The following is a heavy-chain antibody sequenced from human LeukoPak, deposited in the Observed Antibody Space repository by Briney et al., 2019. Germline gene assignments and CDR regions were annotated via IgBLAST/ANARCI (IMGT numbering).Heavy chain of an antibody. CDR1: GFTFSKFW. CDR3: ARDATRGVDFDY. J-gene: IGHJ4*02. D-gene: IGHD2-15*01. Sequence: GGSLRLSCAASGFTFSKFWMTWVRQAPGKGLEWVANINEDGSAQYYVDSVKGRFTMSRDNAKNLLFLQMDTVRADDTAVYYCARDATRGVDFDYWGQGTLVTVSS. CDR2: INEDGSAQ. V-gene: IGHV3-7*01.